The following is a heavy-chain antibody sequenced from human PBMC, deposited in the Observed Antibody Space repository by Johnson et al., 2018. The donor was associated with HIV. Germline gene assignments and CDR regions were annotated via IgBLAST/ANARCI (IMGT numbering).Heavy chain of an antibody. CDR2: ISYDGSNK. V-gene: IGHV3-30*03. D-gene: IGHD6-19*01. Sequence: QVQLVESGGGVVQPGMSLRLSYADSGFTFSRENMHWVRQAPGKGLEWVAVISYDGSNKYYADSVKGRFTISRDNSKNTLYLQMNSLRAEDTAVYYCARAGAVGFDAFDIWGQGTMVTVSS. CDR1: GFTFSREN. CDR3: ARAGAVGFDAFDI. J-gene: IGHJ3*02.